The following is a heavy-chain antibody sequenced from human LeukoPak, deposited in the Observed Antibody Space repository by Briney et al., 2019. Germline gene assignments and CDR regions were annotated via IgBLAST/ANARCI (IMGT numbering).Heavy chain of an antibody. J-gene: IGHJ4*02. CDR2: IIPIFGTA. CDR1: LGTFSSYA. Sequence: ASVKVSCKASLGTFSSYAISWVRHAPGQGLEWMGGIIPIFGTANYAQKFQGRVAINTDESTSTAYMELSSLRSEDTAVYYCARSHYYDSSGYYYVFDYWGQGTLVTVSS. V-gene: IGHV1-69*05. D-gene: IGHD3-22*01. CDR3: ARSHYYDSSGYYYVFDY.